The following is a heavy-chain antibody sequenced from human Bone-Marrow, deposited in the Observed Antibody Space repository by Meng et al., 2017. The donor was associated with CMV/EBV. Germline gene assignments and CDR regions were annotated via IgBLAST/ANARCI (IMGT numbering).Heavy chain of an antibody. D-gene: IGHD3-10*01. Sequence: SEPLSLTCTVSGGSISSDTHYWGWIRQPPGKGLEWIGTIYKSGTTYHNPSLKSRVTISVDTSKNQFSLKLSSVTAADTAVYYCARGNVLLWFGELPKGGWLDPWGQGTMVTVSS. J-gene: IGHJ5*02. V-gene: IGHV4-39*07. CDR2: IYKSGTT. CDR3: ARGNVLLWFGELPKGGWLDP. CDR1: GGSISSDTHY.